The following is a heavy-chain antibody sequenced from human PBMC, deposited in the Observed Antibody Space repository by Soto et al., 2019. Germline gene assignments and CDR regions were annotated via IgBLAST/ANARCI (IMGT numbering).Heavy chain of an antibody. V-gene: IGHV2-5*01. J-gene: IGHJ4*02. CDR2: IYGNDDK. CDR3: AHAPGYFYGPRSYSEFDH. CDR1: GFSLSTSDLG. Sequence: QITLKEYGPTPVKPTQTLTLTCTFSGFSLSTSDLGVGWIRQPPGKALEWLALIYGNDDKRFSPSLKSRLTITKDTSKNQVVLTLTNVDPVDTATYYRAHAPGYFYGPRSYSEFDHWGQGTPVTVSS. D-gene: IGHD3-10*01.